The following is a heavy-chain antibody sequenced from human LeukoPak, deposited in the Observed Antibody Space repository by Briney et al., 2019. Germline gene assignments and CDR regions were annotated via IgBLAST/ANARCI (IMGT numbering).Heavy chain of an antibody. CDR2: ISYDGSNK. J-gene: IGHJ4*02. Sequence: GGSLRLSCAASGFTFSSYAMHWVRQAPGKGLEWVAVISYDGSNKNYADSVKGRFTISRDNSKNTLYLQMNSLRAEDTAVYHCARCPRYLYGGNSHSAAPPDYWGQGTLVTVSS. CDR3: ARCPRYLYGGNSHSAAPPDY. D-gene: IGHD4-23*01. CDR1: GFTFSSYA. V-gene: IGHV3-30-3*01.